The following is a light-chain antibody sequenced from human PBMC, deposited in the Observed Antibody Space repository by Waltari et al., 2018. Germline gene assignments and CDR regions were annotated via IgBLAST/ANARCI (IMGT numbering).Light chain of an antibody. CDR3: SSYTSSSTLGVV. V-gene: IGLV2-14*01. CDR2: DVS. J-gene: IGLJ2*01. CDR1: SSDVGGYNC. Sequence: QSALTQPASVSASPGQSITISCTGTSSDVGGYNCVLCYQQHPGKAPILMIYDVSNRPSGVSSRFSGSKSGNTASLTISGLQAEDEADYYCSSYTSSSTLGVVFGGGTKLTVL.